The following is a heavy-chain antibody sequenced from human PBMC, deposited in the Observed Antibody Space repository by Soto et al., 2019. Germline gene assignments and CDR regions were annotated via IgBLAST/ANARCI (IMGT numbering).Heavy chain of an antibody. J-gene: IGHJ6*02. CDR2: ISYDGSNK. V-gene: IGHV3-30*18. CDR1: GFTFSSYG. D-gene: IGHD1-26*01. Sequence: QVQLVESGGGVVQPGRSLRLSCAASGFTFSSYGMHWVCQAPGKGLEWVAVISYDGSNKYYADSVKGRFTISRDNSKNTLYLQMNSLRAEDTAVYYCAKQWRPSGSYYYYGMDVWGQGTTVTVSS. CDR3: AKQWRPSGSYYYYGMDV.